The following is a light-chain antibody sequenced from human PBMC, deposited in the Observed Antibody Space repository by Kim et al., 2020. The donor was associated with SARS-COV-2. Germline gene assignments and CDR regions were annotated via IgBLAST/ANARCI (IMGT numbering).Light chain of an antibody. Sequence: VAPGKTARITCGGNNNGRKSVHWYQQKPGQAPVLVIYYDSDRPSGIPERFSGSNSGNTATLTISRVEAGDEADYYCQVWDSSSDVVFGGGTQLTVL. CDR2: YDS. CDR3: QVWDSSSDVV. CDR1: NNGRKS. V-gene: IGLV3-21*04. J-gene: IGLJ2*01.